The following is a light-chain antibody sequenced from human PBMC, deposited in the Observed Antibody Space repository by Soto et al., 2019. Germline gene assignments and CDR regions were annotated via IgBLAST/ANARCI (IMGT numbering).Light chain of an antibody. CDR3: QQSYSTPLLT. Sequence: DIQKTQSPSSLSASVGDRVTITCPANYSINSYLNWYQQKPGKAPKLLIYAASSLQSGVPSRFRVSGSGTDFTLTISSLQPEDFATYFCQQSYSTPLLTFGGGTKVEIK. CDR2: AAS. J-gene: IGKJ4*01. V-gene: IGKV1-39*01. CDR1: YSINSY.